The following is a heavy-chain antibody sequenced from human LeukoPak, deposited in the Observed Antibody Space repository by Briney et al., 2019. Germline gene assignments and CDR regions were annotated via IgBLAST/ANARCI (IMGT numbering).Heavy chain of an antibody. CDR3: ARDSSSWDSCGGAFDI. V-gene: IGHV3-21*01. CDR1: RFTLRSYS. CDR2: ICSSSSYI. J-gene: IGHJ3*02. Sequence: GWSLRLSRAASRFTLRSYSMNWLRQDPGKGLEWVSLICSSSSYIYNADSVKGQFTISRNNAKNSLYLQMNSLRAEDTAVYYCARDSSSWDSCGGAFDIWGQGTMVTVSS. D-gene: IGHD3-22*01.